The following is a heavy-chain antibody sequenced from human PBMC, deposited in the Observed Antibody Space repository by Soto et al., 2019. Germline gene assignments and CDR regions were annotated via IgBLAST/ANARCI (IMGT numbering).Heavy chain of an antibody. CDR3: AHTPSDDTAFDY. J-gene: IGHJ4*02. CDR1: GFSLSSSGVG. Sequence: QITLKESGPPLVKPTQTLTLTCTFSGFSLSSSGVGVGWIRQPPGKALEWLALIYWDDDKRYSPSLKSRLTITKDTSKNQVVLTMTNMDPVDTATYYCAHTPSDDTAFDYWGQGTLVTVSS. V-gene: IGHV2-5*02. D-gene: IGHD5-18*01. CDR2: IYWDDDK.